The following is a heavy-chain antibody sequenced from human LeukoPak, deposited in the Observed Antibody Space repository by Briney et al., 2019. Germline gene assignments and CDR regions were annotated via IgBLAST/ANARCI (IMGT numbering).Heavy chain of an antibody. CDR3: ARGPRYSSSWSLGGWFDP. Sequence: SETLSLTCAVYGGSFSGYYWSWIRQPPGKGLEWIGEVNHSGSTNYNPSLKSRVTISVDTSKNQFSLKLSSVTAADTAVYYCARGPRYSSSWSLGGWFDPWGQGTLVTVSS. D-gene: IGHD6-13*01. CDR2: VNHSGST. CDR1: GGSFSGYY. V-gene: IGHV4-34*01. J-gene: IGHJ5*02.